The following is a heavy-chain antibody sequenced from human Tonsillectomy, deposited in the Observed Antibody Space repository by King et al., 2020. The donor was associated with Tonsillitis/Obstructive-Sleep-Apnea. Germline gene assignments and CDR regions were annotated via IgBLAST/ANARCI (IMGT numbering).Heavy chain of an antibody. J-gene: IGHJ6*03. Sequence: QLQESGPGLVKPSETLSLTCTVSGGSISSYYWSWIRQPPGKGLEWIGYIYYSGSTNYNPSLKSRVTISVDTSKNQFSLKLSSVTAADTAVYYCAKTGYSYGYWGYYYYMDVWGKGTTVTVSS. CDR2: IYYSGST. CDR1: GGSISSYY. V-gene: IGHV4-59*01. CDR3: AKTGYSYGYWGYYYYMDV. D-gene: IGHD5-18*01.